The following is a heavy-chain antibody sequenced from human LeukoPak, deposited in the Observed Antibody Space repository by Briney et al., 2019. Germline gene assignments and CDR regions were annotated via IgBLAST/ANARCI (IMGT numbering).Heavy chain of an antibody. D-gene: IGHD3-9*01. CDR1: GFTCSYYW. CDR2: IKQDGSEK. J-gene: IGHJ4*02. CDR3: VYDILDY. V-gene: IGHV3-7*05. Sequence: GGSLRLSCAAPGFTCSYYWMSWVRQAPGKGLEWVANIKQDGSEKYYVDSVKGRFTISRDNAKNSLYLQMNSLRAEDTAVYYCVYDILDYWGQGTLVTVSS.